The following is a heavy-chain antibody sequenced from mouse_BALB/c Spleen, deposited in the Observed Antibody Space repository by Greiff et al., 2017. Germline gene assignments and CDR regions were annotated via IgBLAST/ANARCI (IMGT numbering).Heavy chain of an antibody. Sequence: EVMLVESGGGLVQPKGSLKLSCAASGFTFNTYAMHWVCQAPGKGLEWVARIRSKSNNYATYYADSVKDRFTISRDDSQSMLYLQMNNLKTEDTAMYYCVRALDGYYHAMDYWGQGTSVTVSS. CDR2: IRSKSNNYAT. CDR3: VRALDGYYHAMDY. D-gene: IGHD2-3*01. V-gene: IGHV10-3*03. CDR1: GFTFNTYA. J-gene: IGHJ4*01.